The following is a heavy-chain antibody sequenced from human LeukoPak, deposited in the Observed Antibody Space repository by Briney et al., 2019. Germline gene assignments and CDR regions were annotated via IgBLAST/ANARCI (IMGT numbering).Heavy chain of an antibody. Sequence: SETLSLTCAVYGGSFSGYYWSWIRQPPGKGLEWIGEINHSGSTNYNPSLRSRVTISVDTSKNQFSLKLSSVTAADTAVYYCARVGGPGYSSGWYRGAIGYWGQGTLVTVSS. CDR2: INHSGST. V-gene: IGHV4-34*01. J-gene: IGHJ4*02. D-gene: IGHD6-19*01. CDR3: ARVGGPGYSSGWYRGAIGY. CDR1: GGSFSGYY.